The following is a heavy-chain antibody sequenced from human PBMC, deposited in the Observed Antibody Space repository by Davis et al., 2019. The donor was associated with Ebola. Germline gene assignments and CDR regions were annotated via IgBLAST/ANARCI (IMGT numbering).Heavy chain of an antibody. Sequence: GGSLRLSCAASGFTLSGNAITWVRQSPGKGLEWVAVIWYDGSNKYYADSVKGRFTISRDNSKNTLYLQMNSLRAEDTAVYYCAKDPSYYDFWSGYRRYYYGMDVWGQGTTVTVSS. CDR1: GFTLSGNA. V-gene: IGHV3-30*02. CDR3: AKDPSYYDFWSGYRRYYYGMDV. CDR2: IWYDGSNK. D-gene: IGHD3-3*01. J-gene: IGHJ6*02.